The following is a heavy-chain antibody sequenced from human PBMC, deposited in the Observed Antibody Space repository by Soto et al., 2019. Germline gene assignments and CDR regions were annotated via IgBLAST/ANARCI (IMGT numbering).Heavy chain of an antibody. CDR1: GGPINSYY. Sequence: PSETLSLTCTVSGGPINSYYWGWIRQPPGKGLELIGYIYFSGSTNYNPSLKSRVTISIDTSKNQFYLRLNSVTAADTAVYYCKRDLEGAAVGTLAHWGQGALVTVSS. J-gene: IGHJ4*02. D-gene: IGHD6-13*01. CDR2: IYFSGST. V-gene: IGHV4-59*12. CDR3: KRDLEGAAVGTLAH.